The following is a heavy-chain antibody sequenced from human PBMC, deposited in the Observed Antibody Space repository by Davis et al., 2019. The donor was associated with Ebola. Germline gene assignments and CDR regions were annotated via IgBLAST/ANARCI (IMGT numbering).Heavy chain of an antibody. CDR2: ISAYNGNT. V-gene: IGHV1-18*04. D-gene: IGHD4-17*01. Sequence: AASVKVSCKASGYTFTSYGISWVRQAPGQGLEWMGWISAYNGNTNYAQKLQGRVTMTTDTSTSTAYMELRSLRSDDTAVYYCARGLTPHDDYGAGDWGQGTLVTVSS. CDR3: ARGLTPHDDYGAGD. CDR1: GYTFTSYG. J-gene: IGHJ4*02.